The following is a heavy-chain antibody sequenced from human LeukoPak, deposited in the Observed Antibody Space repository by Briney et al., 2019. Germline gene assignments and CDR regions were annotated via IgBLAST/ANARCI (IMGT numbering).Heavy chain of an antibody. CDR1: GFTFSSYT. Sequence: GGSLRLSCAASGFTFSSYTLHWVRQAPGKGLEWVTIISYDGSNKYYADSVKGRFTISRDNSKNTLYLQMNSLRAEDTAVYYCARGRGTYFFDYWGQGTLVTVSS. V-gene: IGHV3-30*04. D-gene: IGHD3/OR15-3a*01. CDR2: ISYDGSNK. CDR3: ARGRGTYFFDY. J-gene: IGHJ4*02.